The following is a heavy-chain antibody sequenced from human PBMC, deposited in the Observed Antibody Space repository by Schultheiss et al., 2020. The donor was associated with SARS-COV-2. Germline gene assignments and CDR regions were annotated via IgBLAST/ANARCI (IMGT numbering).Heavy chain of an antibody. Sequence: GGSLRLSCAASGFTFSSYGMHWVRQAPGKGLEWVAVIWYDGSNKYYADSVKGRFTISRDNAKNSLYLQMNSLRAEDTAVYYCARDKLTSGYDRGDAFDIWGQGTMVTVSS. CDR2: IWYDGSNK. D-gene: IGHD5-12*01. J-gene: IGHJ3*02. CDR3: ARDKLTSGYDRGDAFDI. CDR1: GFTFSSYG. V-gene: IGHV3-33*01.